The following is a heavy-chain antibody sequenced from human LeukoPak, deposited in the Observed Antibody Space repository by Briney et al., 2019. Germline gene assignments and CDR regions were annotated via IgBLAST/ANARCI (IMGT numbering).Heavy chain of an antibody. J-gene: IGHJ4*02. CDR1: GFTFSSYG. CDR2: IRYDGSNK. D-gene: IGHD3-10*01. Sequence: PGGSLRLSCAASGFTFSSYGMHWVRQAPGKGLEWVAFIRYDGSNKYYADSVKGRFTIPRDNSKNTLYLQMNSLRAEDTAVYYCAKDLYGSGTEIDYWGQGTLVTVSS. CDR3: AKDLYGSGTEIDY. V-gene: IGHV3-30*02.